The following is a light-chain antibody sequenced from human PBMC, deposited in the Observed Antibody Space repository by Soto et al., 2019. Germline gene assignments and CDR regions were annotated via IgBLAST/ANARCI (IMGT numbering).Light chain of an antibody. CDR3: QQSYSTLWT. Sequence: DIQRTQNPSSLSASVGDRVTITCRASQSISSYLNWYQEKPGKAPKLLIYAASSLQSGVPSRFSGSGSGTDFTFTISSLQPEEFATYYCQQSYSTLWTVGQGTKVDIK. CDR1: QSISSY. J-gene: IGKJ1*01. CDR2: AAS. V-gene: IGKV1-39*01.